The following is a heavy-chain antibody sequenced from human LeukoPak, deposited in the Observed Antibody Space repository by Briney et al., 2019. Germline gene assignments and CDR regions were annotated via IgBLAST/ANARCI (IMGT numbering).Heavy chain of an antibody. CDR1: GGSISSYY. V-gene: IGHV4-59*08. Sequence: SETLSLTCTVSGGSISSYYWSWIRQPPGKGLEWIGYIYYSGTTYYNPSLKSRVTISVDTSKNQFSLKLRSVTAADTAMYYCARAYSSSWYYNWFDPWGQGTLVTVSS. D-gene: IGHD6-13*01. CDR2: IYYSGTT. J-gene: IGHJ5*02. CDR3: ARAYSSSWYYNWFDP.